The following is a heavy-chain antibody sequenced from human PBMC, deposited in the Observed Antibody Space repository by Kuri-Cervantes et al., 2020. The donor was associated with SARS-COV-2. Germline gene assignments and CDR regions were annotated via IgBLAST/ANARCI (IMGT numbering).Heavy chain of an antibody. CDR1: GGSISSSSYY. Sequence: SETLSLTCTVSGGSISSSSYYWGWIRQPPGKGLEWIGCIYYSGSTYYNPSLKSRVTISVDTSKNQFSLKLSSVTAADTAVYYCARQAAVPHYNGFDPWGQGTLVTVSS. J-gene: IGHJ5*02. CDR3: ARQAAVPHYNGFDP. CDR2: IYYSGST. V-gene: IGHV4-39*01. D-gene: IGHD6-19*01.